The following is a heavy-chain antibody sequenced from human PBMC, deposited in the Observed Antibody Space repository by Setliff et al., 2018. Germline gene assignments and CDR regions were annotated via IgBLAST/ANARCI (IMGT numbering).Heavy chain of an antibody. CDR3: ARRHHTVTTNYFDY. V-gene: IGHV4-39*01. CDR2: IHYSGST. Sequence: SETLSLTCTVSGASISSGTYYWAWIRQPPGKGLEWIGRIHYSGSTYYNPSLKSRVTISVDTSKNQFSLKLSSVTAADTAVYYCARRHHTVTTNYFDYWGQGTLVTVSS. CDR1: GASISSGTYY. J-gene: IGHJ4*02. D-gene: IGHD4-17*01.